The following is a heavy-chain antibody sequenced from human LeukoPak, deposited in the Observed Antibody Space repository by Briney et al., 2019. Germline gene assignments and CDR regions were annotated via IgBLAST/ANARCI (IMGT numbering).Heavy chain of an antibody. Sequence: ASVKVSCKASGYTFTGYYMHWVRQAPGQGVEWMGWINPNSGGTNYAQKFQGRVTMTRDTSISTAYMELRRLRFDDTAVYYCARDGKSGGTTLFYMDVWGKGTTVTVSS. CDR1: GYTFTGYY. D-gene: IGHD4-11*01. V-gene: IGHV1-2*02. J-gene: IGHJ6*03. CDR3: ARDGKSGGTTLFYMDV. CDR2: INPNSGGT.